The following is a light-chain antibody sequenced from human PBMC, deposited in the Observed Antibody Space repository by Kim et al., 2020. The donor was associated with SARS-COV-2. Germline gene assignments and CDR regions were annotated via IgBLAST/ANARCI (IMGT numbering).Light chain of an antibody. Sequence: KKVTISCTRSSGSIASNYVQGYQQRPGSSPTIVIYETNQKPSGVPDRFSGSIDTSSNAASLTITGLKTEDEADYYCQSYDSSNPVVFGGGTQLTVL. J-gene: IGLJ2*01. CDR3: QSYDSSNPVV. CDR1: SGSIASNY. CDR2: ETN. V-gene: IGLV6-57*01.